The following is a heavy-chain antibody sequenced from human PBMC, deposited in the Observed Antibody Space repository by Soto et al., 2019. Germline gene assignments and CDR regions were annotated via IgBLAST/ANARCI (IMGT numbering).Heavy chain of an antibody. CDR2: IYHSGTT. V-gene: IGHV4-31*03. CDR3: ARVYPHYYGSGSYYKGDY. CDR1: GGSLSSGAYY. Sequence: PSETLSLTCTVSGGSLSSGAYYWSWIRQHPGKGLEWIGYIYHSGTTYYNPSLKSRVTISVDTSKNQFSLKLSSVTAADTAVYYCARVYPHYYGSGSYYKGDYWGQGTLVTVSS. D-gene: IGHD3-10*01. J-gene: IGHJ4*02.